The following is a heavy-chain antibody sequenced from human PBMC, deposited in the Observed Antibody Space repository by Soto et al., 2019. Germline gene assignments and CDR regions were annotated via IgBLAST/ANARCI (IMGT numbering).Heavy chain of an antibody. J-gene: IGHJ4*02. D-gene: IGHD6-6*01. CDR1: GGSFSNRTYF. V-gene: IGHV4-39*01. CDR3: ARHALRSSSFDY. Sequence: PSETLSLTCTVSGGSFSNRTYFWGWIRQPPGKGLEWIGNIYYSGSTYYNPSLKSRVIISVDTSKNQFSLKLNSVTAADTAVYYCARHALRSSSFDYWGQGTLVTVSS. CDR2: IYYSGST.